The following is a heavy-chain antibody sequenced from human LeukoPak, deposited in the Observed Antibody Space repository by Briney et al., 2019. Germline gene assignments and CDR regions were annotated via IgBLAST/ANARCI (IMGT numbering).Heavy chain of an antibody. CDR1: GFTFSNAW. D-gene: IGHD3-22*01. CDR2: IKSKADAGTT. J-gene: IGHJ4*02. CDR3: ATDGGSTGYYGRSDY. V-gene: IGHV3-15*01. Sequence: GGSLRLSCAASGFTFSNAWMTWVRQAPGKGLEWVGRIKSKADAGTTDYAAPVKGRFTISRDDSKNTLYLQMDSLKTEDTAVYYCATDGGSTGYYGRSDYWGQGTLVTVSS.